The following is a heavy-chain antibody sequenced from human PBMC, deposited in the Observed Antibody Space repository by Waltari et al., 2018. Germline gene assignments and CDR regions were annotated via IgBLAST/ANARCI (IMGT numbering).Heavy chain of an antibody. CDR2: IYHSWST. Sequence: HVQLQESGPGLVKPSETLSLTCTVSGYSISSGYYWGWIRQPPGKGLEWIGSIYHSWSTNYNPSLKSRVTLSVDTSKNLFSLKLNSVTAAATAVYYCVTSTGTVTSGFYYYYLDVWAKGTTVTVSS. CDR3: VTSTGTVTSGFYYYYLDV. V-gene: IGHV4-38-2*02. D-gene: IGHD4-17*01. J-gene: IGHJ6*03. CDR1: GYSISSGYY.